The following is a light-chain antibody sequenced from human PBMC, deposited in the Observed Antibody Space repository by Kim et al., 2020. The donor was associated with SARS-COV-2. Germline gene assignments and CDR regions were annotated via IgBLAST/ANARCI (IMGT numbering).Light chain of an antibody. CDR1: QSVSSY. J-gene: IGKJ3*01. V-gene: IGKV3-11*01. CDR2: DAS. CDR3: QQRSTLFT. Sequence: SLSPGERATHSCRASQSVSSYLAWYQQKPGQAPRLLIYDASNRATGIPARFSGSGSGTDFTLTISSLEPEDFAVYYCQQRSTLFTFGPGTKVDIK.